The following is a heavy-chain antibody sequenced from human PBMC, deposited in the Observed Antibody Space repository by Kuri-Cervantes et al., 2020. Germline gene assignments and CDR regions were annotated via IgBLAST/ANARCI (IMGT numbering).Heavy chain of an antibody. CDR3: ARLGTGGSYYYDY. CDR2: INHVRST. Sequence: SETLSLTCAVYGGSFSGYYWSWIRQSPGKGLEWIGEINHVRSTNYNPSLKSRVTISVDTSKNQFSLKLSSVTAADTAVYYCARLGTGGSYYYDYWGQGTLVTASS. V-gene: IGHV4-34*01. D-gene: IGHD1-26*01. J-gene: IGHJ4*02. CDR1: GGSFSGYY.